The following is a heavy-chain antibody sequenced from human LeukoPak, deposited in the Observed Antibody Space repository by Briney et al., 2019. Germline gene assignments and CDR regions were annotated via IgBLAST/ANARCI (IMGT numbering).Heavy chain of an antibody. Sequence: GGSLRLSCAASGFTFSNAWMNWVRQAPGKGLEWVSYISSSSSTIYYADSVKGRFTISRDNSKNTLYLQMNSLRAEDTAVYYCAKSSLYYYDSSGYVDYWGQGTLVTVSS. J-gene: IGHJ4*02. D-gene: IGHD3-22*01. V-gene: IGHV3-48*01. CDR3: AKSSLYYYDSSGYVDY. CDR1: GFTFSNAW. CDR2: ISSSSSTI.